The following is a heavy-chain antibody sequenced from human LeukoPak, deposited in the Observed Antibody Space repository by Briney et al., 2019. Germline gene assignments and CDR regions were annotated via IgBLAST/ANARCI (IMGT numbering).Heavy chain of an antibody. CDR1: GGTISSSY. V-gene: IGHV4-59*01. D-gene: IGHD3-22*01. CDR2: IHYSGTT. J-gene: IGHJ4*02. CDR3: ARGYFDSSGYSNPFDY. Sequence: PSETLSLTCSVSGGTISSSYWSWMRQPPGKGLEWIGYIHYSGTTKYNPSLQSRVTISVDTSKNQFPLNLRSVTAADTAVYYCARGYFDSSGYSNPFDYWGQGTLVTVSS.